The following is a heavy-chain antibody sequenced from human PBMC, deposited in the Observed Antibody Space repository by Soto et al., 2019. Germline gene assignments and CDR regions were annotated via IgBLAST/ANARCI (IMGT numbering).Heavy chain of an antibody. CDR3: ARDRQAYCSSTSCPHYYYYGMDV. J-gene: IGHJ6*02. V-gene: IGHV3-11*06. CDR1: EFTFRDYY. D-gene: IGHD2-2*01. Sequence: GGSLRLSSAAAEFTFRDYYMSWIRQAPGKGLEWVSYISSSSSYTNYADSVKGRFTISRDNAKNSLYLQMNSLRAEDTAVYYCARDRQAYCSSTSCPHYYYYGMDVWGQGTTVTVSS. CDR2: ISSSSSYT.